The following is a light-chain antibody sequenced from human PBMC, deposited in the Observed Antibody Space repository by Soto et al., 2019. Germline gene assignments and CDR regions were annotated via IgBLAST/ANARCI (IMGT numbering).Light chain of an antibody. CDR3: QQYENLPT. V-gene: IGKV1-33*01. CDR1: QGINKW. CDR2: DAS. Sequence: DIQMTHSPSSVSASVGDRVTITCRASQGINKWLAWYQQKPGRAPKLLIYDASNLEAGVPSRFRGSGSGTDFTFTISRLQPEDIATYYCQQYENLPTFGQGTRLEIK. J-gene: IGKJ5*01.